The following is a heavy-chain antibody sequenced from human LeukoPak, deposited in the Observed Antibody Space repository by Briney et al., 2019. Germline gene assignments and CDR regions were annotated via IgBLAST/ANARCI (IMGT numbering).Heavy chain of an antibody. CDR3: ARQAAPWYFDY. CDR2: IYPGDSDT. CDR1: GYIFSNYW. D-gene: IGHD6-25*01. J-gene: IGHJ4*02. V-gene: IGHV5-51*01. Sequence: GESLKISCKGSGYIFSNYWIGWVRQMPGKGLEWMGIIYPGDSDTRYSPSFQGQVTISADKSISTAYLQWSSLKASDTAMYYCARQAAPWYFDYWGQGTLVTVSS.